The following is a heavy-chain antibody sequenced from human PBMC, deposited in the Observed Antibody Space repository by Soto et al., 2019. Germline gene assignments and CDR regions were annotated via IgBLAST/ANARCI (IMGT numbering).Heavy chain of an antibody. CDR1: GDSVSSNSAA. V-gene: IGHV6-1*01. D-gene: IGHD1-1*01. Sequence: PSQTLSLTCAISGDSVSSNSAAWNWIRQSPSRGLEWLGRTYYRSKWYNDYAVSVKSRITINPDTSKNQFSLQLNSVTPEDTAVYYCARDGYNWNDHYYGMDVWGQGTTVTVSS. J-gene: IGHJ6*02. CDR3: ARDGYNWNDHYYGMDV. CDR2: TYYRSKWYN.